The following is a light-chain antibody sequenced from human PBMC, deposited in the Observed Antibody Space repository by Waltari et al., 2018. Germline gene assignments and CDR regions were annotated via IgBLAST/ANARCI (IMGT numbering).Light chain of an antibody. J-gene: IGLJ3*02. CDR1: SSDAGGYNY. CDR2: DVS. CDR3: SSYTSSSTPWV. Sequence: QSALTQPASVSGSPGQSITISCTGTSSDAGGYNYVSWYQQHPGKAPKLMIYDVSKRPSGVSNRFSGSKSGNTASLTISGLQAEDEADYYCSSYTSSSTPWVFGGGTKLTVL. V-gene: IGLV2-14*01.